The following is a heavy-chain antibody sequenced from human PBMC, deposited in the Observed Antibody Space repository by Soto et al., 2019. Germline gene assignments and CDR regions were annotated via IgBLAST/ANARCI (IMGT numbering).Heavy chain of an antibody. V-gene: IGHV4-4*07. Sequence: SETLSLTCTVSGGSISNYYCNWIRQPAGKGLEWIGRIDTSGSTNYNPSLKSRVTMSVDTSKQEFSLKLSSVTAADTALYYCARGGQDFWSGPFDYWGRGALVTVS. CDR2: IDTSGST. CDR3: ARGGQDFWSGPFDY. D-gene: IGHD3-3*01. CDR1: GGSISNYY. J-gene: IGHJ4*02.